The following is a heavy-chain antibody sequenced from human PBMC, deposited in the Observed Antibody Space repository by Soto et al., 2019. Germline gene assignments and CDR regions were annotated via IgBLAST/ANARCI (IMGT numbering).Heavy chain of an antibody. J-gene: IGHJ6*02. CDR1: GYSFTSYW. D-gene: IGHD3-3*01. Sequence: PGESLKISCKGSGYSFTSYWIGWVRQMPGKGLEWMGIIYPGDSDTRYSPSFQGQVTISADKSISTAYLQWSSLKASDTAMYYCARGRITSPMRYYYYGMDVWGQGTTVTVSS. CDR3: ARGRITSPMRYYYYGMDV. CDR2: IYPGDSDT. V-gene: IGHV5-51*01.